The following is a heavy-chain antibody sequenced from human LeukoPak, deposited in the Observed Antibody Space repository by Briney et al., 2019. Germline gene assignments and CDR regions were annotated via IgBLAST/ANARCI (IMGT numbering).Heavy chain of an antibody. J-gene: IGHJ6*03. D-gene: IGHD1-20*01. CDR2: INPSGGST. CDR3: ARSWTSITGTYYYYYYMDV. CDR1: GYTFTSYY. V-gene: IGHV1-46*01. Sequence: ASVKVSCKASGYTFTSYYMHWVRQAPGQGLEWMGIINPSGGSTSYAQKFQGRVTITADESTSTAYMELSSLRSEDTAVYYCARSWTSITGTYYYYYYMDVWGKGTTVTVSS.